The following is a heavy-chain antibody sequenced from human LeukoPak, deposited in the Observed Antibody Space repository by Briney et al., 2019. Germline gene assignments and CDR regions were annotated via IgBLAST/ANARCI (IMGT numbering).Heavy chain of an antibody. Sequence: GGALRLSCAASGDTFCIYAMSWVRDAPGKGREWVSAISGSSGSTYYADSVKRRFTISRDNSKNTLYLQMNSLRAEDTAVYYCATEPELEMATILHHDYWGPGTLVTVSP. CDR1: GDTFCIYA. J-gene: IGHJ4*02. D-gene: IGHD5-24*01. CDR3: ATEPELEMATILHHDY. V-gene: IGHV3-23*01. CDR2: ISGSSGST.